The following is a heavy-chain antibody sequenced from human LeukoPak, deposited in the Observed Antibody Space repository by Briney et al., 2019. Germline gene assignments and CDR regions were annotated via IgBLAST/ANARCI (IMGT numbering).Heavy chain of an antibody. J-gene: IGHJ4*02. Sequence: GGSLRLSCAASGFTFSSYGMHWVRQAPGKGLEWVAVISYDGSNKYYADSVKGRFTISRDNSKNTLYLQMNGLRAEDTAVYYCAKEGGWFYFDYWGQGTLVTVSS. CDR1: GFTFSSYG. V-gene: IGHV3-30*18. CDR2: ISYDGSNK. CDR3: AKEGGWFYFDY. D-gene: IGHD3-10*01.